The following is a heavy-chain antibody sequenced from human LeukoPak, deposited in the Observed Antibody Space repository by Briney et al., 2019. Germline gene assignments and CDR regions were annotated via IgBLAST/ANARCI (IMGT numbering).Heavy chain of an antibody. J-gene: IGHJ4*02. V-gene: IGHV3-30*04. CDR3: TTIHY. CDR2: ISHDGSQT. Sequence: GGSLRLSCAASGFPFSSWPMHWVGHAPGKGLEWMTTISHDGSQTFYADSVKGRLTISRDNSKNTVSLHRSSLRVEDTGVYYCTTIHYWGQGTQITVSS. CDR1: GFPFSSWP.